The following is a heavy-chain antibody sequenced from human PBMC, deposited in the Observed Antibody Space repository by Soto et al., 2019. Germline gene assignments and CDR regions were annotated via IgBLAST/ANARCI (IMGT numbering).Heavy chain of an antibody. Sequence: QLQLQESGSGLVKPSETLSLTCGVSGGSISSGGYSWSWIRQPPGKGLEWIGYFYHSGSTYYNPSLKSRVTISVDRSKNQFSLKLSSVTAADTAVYYCARAYSSSWPNAFDIWGQGTLVTVSS. CDR1: GGSISSGGYS. CDR3: ARAYSSSWPNAFDI. D-gene: IGHD6-13*01. J-gene: IGHJ3*02. CDR2: FYHSGST. V-gene: IGHV4-30-2*01.